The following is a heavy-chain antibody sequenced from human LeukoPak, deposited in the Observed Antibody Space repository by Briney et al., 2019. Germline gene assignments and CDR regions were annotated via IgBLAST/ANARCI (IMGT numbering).Heavy chain of an antibody. Sequence: TVSGDSISSSGYYWGWIRQPPGKGLEWIGTFYHTGSAFYNPSLKSRVTISVDTSKNQFSLKLSSVTAADTAVYYCARHKWELRYFDLWGRGTLVTVSS. CDR1: GDSISSSGYY. D-gene: IGHD1-26*01. V-gene: IGHV4-39*07. CDR3: ARHKWELRYFDL. CDR2: FYHTGSA. J-gene: IGHJ2*01.